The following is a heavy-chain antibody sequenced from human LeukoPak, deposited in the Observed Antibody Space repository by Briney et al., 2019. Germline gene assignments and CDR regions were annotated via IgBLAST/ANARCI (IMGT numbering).Heavy chain of an antibody. CDR3: AREALGSNSLDAFDI. V-gene: IGHV3-48*03. CDR1: GFTFSSYE. D-gene: IGHD1-26*01. CDR2: ISSSGSTI. Sequence: GGSLRLSCAASGFTFSSYEMNWVRQAPGKGLEWVSYISSSGSTIYYADSVKGRFTISRDNAKNSLYLQMNSLRAEDTAVYYCAREALGSNSLDAFDIWGQGTMVTVPS. J-gene: IGHJ3*02.